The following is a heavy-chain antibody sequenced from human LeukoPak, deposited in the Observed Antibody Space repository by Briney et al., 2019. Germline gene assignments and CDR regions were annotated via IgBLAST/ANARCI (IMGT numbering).Heavy chain of an antibody. CDR2: IHYTGST. V-gene: IGHV4-59*12. J-gene: IGHJ4*02. CDR3: ARDRSGIAAD. Sequence: SETLSLTCNVSDDSIRNYYWNWIRQPPGKGLEWIGYIHYTGSTNYNPSLKSRVTMSVDTSKNQFSLKLSSVTAADTAVFYCARDRSGIAADWGQGILVTVSS. CDR1: DDSIRNYY. D-gene: IGHD6-25*01.